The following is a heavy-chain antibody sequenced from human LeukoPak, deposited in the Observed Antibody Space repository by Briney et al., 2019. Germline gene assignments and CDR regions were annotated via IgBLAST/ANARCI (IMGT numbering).Heavy chain of an antibody. J-gene: IGHJ4*02. CDR1: GGSISSGGYY. CDR3: ARVYSSSSLNFDY. D-gene: IGHD6-6*01. V-gene: IGHV4-61*08. Sequence: SETLSLTCTVSGGSISSGGYYWRWIRQPPGKGLEWIGYIYYSGSTNYNPSLKSRVTISVDTSKNQFSLKLSSVTAADTAVYYCARVYSSSSLNFDYWGQGTLVTVSS. CDR2: IYYSGST.